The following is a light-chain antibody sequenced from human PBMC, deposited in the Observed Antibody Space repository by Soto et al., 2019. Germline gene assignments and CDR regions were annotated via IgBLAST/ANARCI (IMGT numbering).Light chain of an antibody. V-gene: IGLV2-14*01. CDR1: SSDFGGYNY. J-gene: IGLJ1*01. Sequence: QSALTQPASGSGSPGQSITISCTGTSSDFGGYNYVSWYQQHPGKAPKLMIYDVSNRPSGVSNRFSGSKSGNTASLTISGLQAEDEADYYCSSYTSSSTLAFGTGTKLTVL. CDR3: SSYTSSSTLA. CDR2: DVS.